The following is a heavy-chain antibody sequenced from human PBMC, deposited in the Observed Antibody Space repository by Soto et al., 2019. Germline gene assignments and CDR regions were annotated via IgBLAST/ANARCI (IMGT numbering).Heavy chain of an antibody. CDR2: IYYSGST. CDR1: GGSISSSSYY. V-gene: IGHV4-39*01. D-gene: IGHD6-19*01. Sequence: SETLSLTCTVSGGSISSSSYYWGWIRQPPGKGLEWIGSIYYSGSTYYNPSLKSRVTISVDTSKNQFSLKLSSVTAADTAVYYCARRGQSAQWLVYYFDYWGQGTLVTVSS. CDR3: ARRGQSAQWLVYYFDY. J-gene: IGHJ4*02.